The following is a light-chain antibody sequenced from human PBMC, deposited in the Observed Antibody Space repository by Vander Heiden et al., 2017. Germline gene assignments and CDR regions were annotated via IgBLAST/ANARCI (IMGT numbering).Light chain of an antibody. CDR1: QDIDIC. Sequence: DIQETQSPSTLSASIGDRSTIPCRSSQDIDICLVWYQQKPAQAPKLLIYAASTPQSGVPSRFSGSGSATVFTLTISSMQPDDSATYFCHQNDRYSPTFGQGTKVEI. CDR2: AAS. CDR3: HQNDRYSPT. V-gene: IGKV1-5*03. J-gene: IGKJ1*01.